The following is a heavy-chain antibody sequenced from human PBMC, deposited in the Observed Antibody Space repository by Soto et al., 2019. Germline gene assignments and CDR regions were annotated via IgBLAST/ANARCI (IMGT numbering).Heavy chain of an antibody. Sequence: SSVKVSCKASGYTFTGYYMHWVRQAPGQGLEWMGWINPNSGGTNYAQKFQGRVIMTRDTSISTAYMELSRLRSDDTAVYYCARGGSGSYYYTDYWGQGTLVTVSS. CDR1: GYTFTGYY. CDR3: ARGGSGSYYYTDY. J-gene: IGHJ4*02. CDR2: INPNSGGT. D-gene: IGHD1-26*01. V-gene: IGHV1-2*02.